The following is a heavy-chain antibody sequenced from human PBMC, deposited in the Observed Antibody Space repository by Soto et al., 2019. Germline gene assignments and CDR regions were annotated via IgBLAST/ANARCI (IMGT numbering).Heavy chain of an antibody. CDR1: GFTFSDSA. CDR3: TRNVDCSGGSCYSGYYYYMDV. J-gene: IGHJ6*03. Sequence: EVQLVESGGGLVQPGGSLKLSCAASGFTFSDSAMHWVRQASGKGLEWVGRIRSKPNTDATAYAASVKGRFTISRDDSKNTAYLQMNSLNTEDTAVYYCTRNVDCSGGSCYSGYYYYMDVWGKGTTVTVSS. CDR2: IRSKPNTDAT. D-gene: IGHD2-15*01. V-gene: IGHV3-73*01.